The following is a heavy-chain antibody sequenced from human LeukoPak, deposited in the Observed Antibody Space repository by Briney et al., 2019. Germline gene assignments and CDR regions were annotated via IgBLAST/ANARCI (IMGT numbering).Heavy chain of an antibody. CDR1: GFTFSSYS. J-gene: IGHJ4*02. CDR2: ISSSSSTI. D-gene: IGHD1-26*01. V-gene: IGHV3-48*04. CDR3: ARDRGGSYSAIDY. Sequence: GGSLRLSCAASGFTFSSYSMNWVRQAPGKGLEWVSFISSSSSTIYYADSVKGRYTISRDNAKNSLYLQMNSLRAEDTAVYYCARDRGGSYSAIDYWGQGTLVTVSS.